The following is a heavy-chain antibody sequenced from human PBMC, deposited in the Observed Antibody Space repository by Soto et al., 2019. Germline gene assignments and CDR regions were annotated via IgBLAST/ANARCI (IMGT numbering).Heavy chain of an antibody. CDR3: ARDGTLYESSAYYYHY. CDR2: VTPMFGTP. V-gene: IGHV1-69*13. Sequence: SAKVSCKAPGGTLGRYTITWVRQAPGQGLEWMGGVTPMFGTPNYAPKFQGRVTITAGDSTSTAYMELSSLRSEDTAMYYCARDGTLYESSAYYYHYWGQGTLVTIS. CDR1: GGTLGRYT. J-gene: IGHJ4*02. D-gene: IGHD3-22*01.